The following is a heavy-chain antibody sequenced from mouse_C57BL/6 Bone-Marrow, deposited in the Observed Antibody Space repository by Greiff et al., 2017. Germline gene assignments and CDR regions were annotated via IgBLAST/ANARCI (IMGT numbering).Heavy chain of an antibody. J-gene: IGHJ3*01. D-gene: IGHD1-1*01. CDR1: GYAFSSYW. V-gene: IGHV1-80*01. Sequence: VKLMESGAELVKPGASVKISCKASGYAFSSYWMNWVKQRPGKGLEWIGQIYPGDGDTNYNGKFKGKATLTADKSSSTAYMQRSSLTAEDSAVYFGARGSSYGWFAYWGQGTLVTVSA. CDR2: IYPGDGDT. CDR3: ARGSSYGWFAY.